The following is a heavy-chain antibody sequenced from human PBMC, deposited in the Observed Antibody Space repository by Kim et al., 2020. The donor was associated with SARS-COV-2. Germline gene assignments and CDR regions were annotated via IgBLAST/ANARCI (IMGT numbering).Heavy chain of an antibody. D-gene: IGHD3-16*01. V-gene: IGHV1-18*01. CDR1: GYIFTTYG. CDR2: ISTYNSNT. Sequence: ASVKVSCKASGYIFTTYGITWVRQAPGQGLEWMGWISTYNSNTNYAQKFQGRVTMTTDTSTNTAYMDLGNLRSDDTAVYYCARSGGVAIAGVVTASPDDWGQGTLVTVSS. J-gene: IGHJ4*02. CDR3: ARSGGVAIAGVVTASPDD.